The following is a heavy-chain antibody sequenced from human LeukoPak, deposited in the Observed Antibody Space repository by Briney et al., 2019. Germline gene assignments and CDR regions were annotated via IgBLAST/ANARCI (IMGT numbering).Heavy chain of an antibody. CDR2: IDPSDSYT. J-gene: IGHJ3*02. V-gene: IGHV5-10-1*01. CDR1: GYSFTSYW. CDR3: ARRGSSGYYADTFDI. D-gene: IGHD3-22*01. Sequence: GASLNISCKVSGYSFTSYWISWVRQMPGKGLEWTGRIDPSDSYTNYRPSFQGHVTISADKSISTAYLQWSSLKASDTAVYYCARRGSSGYYADTFDIWGQGTMVTVSS.